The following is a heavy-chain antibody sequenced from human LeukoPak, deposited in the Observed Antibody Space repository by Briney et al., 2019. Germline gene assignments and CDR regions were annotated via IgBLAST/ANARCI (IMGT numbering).Heavy chain of an antibody. J-gene: IGHJ3*02. CDR1: GGAISSYY. CDR3: ARASIAAAHSFDI. CDR2: NYYSGST. Sequence: SETLSLTLPVSGGAISSYYWSWVRQPPGEGPGWIGYNYYSGSTNYNPSLKSRVTISVDTSKNQFSLKLSSVTAADTAVYYCARASIAAAHSFDIWGQGTMVTVSS. V-gene: IGHV4-59*01. D-gene: IGHD6-13*01.